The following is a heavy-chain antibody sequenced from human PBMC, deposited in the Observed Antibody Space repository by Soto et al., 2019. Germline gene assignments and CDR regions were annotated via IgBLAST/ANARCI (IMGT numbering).Heavy chain of an antibody. D-gene: IGHD3-10*01. V-gene: IGHV4-34*02. J-gene: IGHJ4*02. CDR2: IEHGGGT. Sequence: QVQLQQWGTRLLKPSETLSLTCAVFGESFSGHYWSWIRQTPGKGLEWIGEIEHGGGTNYNPSLKSRVRMSVDTTRKQFSLRLNSVIAADTAVYYCARAPMVRGVPLDFDYWGQGTLVTVSS. CDR1: GESFSGHY. CDR3: ARAPMVRGVPLDFDY.